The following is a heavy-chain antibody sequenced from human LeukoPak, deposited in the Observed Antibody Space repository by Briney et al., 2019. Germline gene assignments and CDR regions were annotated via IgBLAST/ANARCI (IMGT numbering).Heavy chain of an antibody. Sequence: GGSLRLSCVASGFTFSSYALTWVRQAPGKGLEWVSVIGSSGGSTFYADSVEGRFTISRDNSRNTLYLQMNSLRAEDTAVYYCAGEGPQWLDAYWGQGTLVTVSS. D-gene: IGHD6-19*01. CDR2: IGSSGGST. CDR3: AGEGPQWLDAY. CDR1: GFTFSSYA. V-gene: IGHV3-23*01. J-gene: IGHJ4*02.